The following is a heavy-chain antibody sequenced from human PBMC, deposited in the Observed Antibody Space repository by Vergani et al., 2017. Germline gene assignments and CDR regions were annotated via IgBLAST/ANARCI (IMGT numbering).Heavy chain of an antibody. CDR2: INHSGST. CDR3: ARDAGIAAAGRRIYNWFDP. CDR1: GGSFSGYY. Sequence: QVQLQQWGAGLLKPSETLSLTCAVYGGSFSGYYWSWIRQPPGKGLEWIGEINHSGSTNYNPSLKSRVTISVDTSKNQFSLKLSSVTAADTAVYYCARDAGIAAAGRRIYNWFDPWGQGTLVTVSS. V-gene: IGHV4-34*01. J-gene: IGHJ5*02. D-gene: IGHD6-13*01.